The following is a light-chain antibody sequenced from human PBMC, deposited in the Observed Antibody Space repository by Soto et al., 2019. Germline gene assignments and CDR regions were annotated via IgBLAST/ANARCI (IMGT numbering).Light chain of an antibody. V-gene: IGKV3-20*01. J-gene: IGKJ1*01. CDR1: QSVSSNY. CDR3: QQYGRSPWT. Sequence: EIVLTRSPGTVSLSPGERATLSCRASQSVSSNYVAWFQQKTGQAPRLLIYGASSRATGISDRFSGSGSGTDFTLTISGLEPEDFAVYYCQQYGRSPWTFGQGTKLDIK. CDR2: GAS.